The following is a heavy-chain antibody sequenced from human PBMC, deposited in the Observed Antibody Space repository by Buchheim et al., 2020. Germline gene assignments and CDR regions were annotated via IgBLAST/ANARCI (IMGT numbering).Heavy chain of an antibody. J-gene: IGHJ5*01. D-gene: IGHD4-11*01. V-gene: IGHV5-51*01. CDR1: GYNFDTSW. CDR3: ARQGSTITRWFDS. CDR2: IYPRDSEI. Sequence: EVQLVQSGAEMKKPREFLKISCKGSGYNFDTSWIGWVRQMPGKGLEWMGIIYPRDSEIRYGPSFQGQVTISADRSINTAYRQWSSLKASDTAMYYCARQGSTITRWFDSWGQGTL.